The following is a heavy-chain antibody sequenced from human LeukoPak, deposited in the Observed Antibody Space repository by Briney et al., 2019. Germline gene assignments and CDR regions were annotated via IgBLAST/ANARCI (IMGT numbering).Heavy chain of an antibody. CDR2: INPNSGGT. CDR3: ARGTPIAVAGSDAFDI. CDR1: GYTFTGYY. J-gene: IGHJ3*02. V-gene: IGHV1-2*02. Sequence: ASVKVSCKASGYTFTGYYMHWVRQAPGQGLEWMGWINPNSGGTNYAQKFQGRVTMTRDTSISTAYMELSRLRSDDTAVYYCARGTPIAVAGSDAFDIWGQGTMVTVSS. D-gene: IGHD6-19*01.